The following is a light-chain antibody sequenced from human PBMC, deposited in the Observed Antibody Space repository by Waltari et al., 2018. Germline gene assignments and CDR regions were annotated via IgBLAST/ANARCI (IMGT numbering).Light chain of an antibody. CDR2: DVS. CDR1: RSDVGGYNC. Sequence: QSALTQPASVSGSPGESTTISCTGPRSDVGGYNCVSLYQQHTGKAPKLMIYDVSNRPSGVSNRFSGSKSGNTASLTISGLQAEDEADYYCSSYTSSNTLVFGTGTKVTAL. V-gene: IGLV2-14*03. CDR3: SSYTSSNTLV. J-gene: IGLJ1*01.